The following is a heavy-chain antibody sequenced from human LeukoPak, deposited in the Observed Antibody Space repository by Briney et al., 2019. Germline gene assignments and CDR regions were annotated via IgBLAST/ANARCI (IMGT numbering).Heavy chain of an antibody. CDR2: INQDGSDK. CDR3: AWYGVTHGLDV. Sequence: GGSLRLSCAAPGFSLSNYWMSWVRQAPGKGLEWVANINQDGSDKYYVDSVMGRFTIPKDNAKNSVYLQMNSRRPEDTAIYYCAWYGVTHGLDVWGQGTTVTVSS. CDR1: GFSLSNYW. D-gene: IGHD3-10*01. J-gene: IGHJ6*02. V-gene: IGHV3-7*01.